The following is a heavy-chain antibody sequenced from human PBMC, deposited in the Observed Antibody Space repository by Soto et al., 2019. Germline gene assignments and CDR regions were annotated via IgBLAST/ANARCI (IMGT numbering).Heavy chain of an antibody. Sequence: SETLSLTCTVSGGSISSSSYYWGWIRQPPGKGLEWIGSIYYSGSTYYNPSLKSRVTISVDTTKNQFSLTLSSVTAADTAVYYCARDCSPATTVTNNWFDPWGQGTLVTVSS. CDR3: ARDCSPATTVTNNWFDP. D-gene: IGHD4-4*01. CDR1: GGSISSSSYY. V-gene: IGHV4-39*07. CDR2: IYYSGST. J-gene: IGHJ5*02.